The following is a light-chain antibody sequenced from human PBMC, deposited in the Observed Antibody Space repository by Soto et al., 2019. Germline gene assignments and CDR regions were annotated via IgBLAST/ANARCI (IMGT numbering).Light chain of an antibody. CDR3: QQTYDTPG. CDR2: AAS. J-gene: IGKJ1*01. Sequence: DIQMTQSPSSLSASVGDRVTITCRASQGISTYLNWYQQKPGKAPKLLIFAASSLQSGVPSRFSGSGSGTDFTLTISSLQPEDFATYYCQQTYDTPGFGQGTTVEIK. V-gene: IGKV1-39*01. CDR1: QGISTY.